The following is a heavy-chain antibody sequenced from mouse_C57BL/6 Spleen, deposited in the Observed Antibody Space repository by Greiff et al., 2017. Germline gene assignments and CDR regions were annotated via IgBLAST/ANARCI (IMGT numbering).Heavy chain of an antibody. CDR2: ISDGGSYT. D-gene: IGHD2-4*01. J-gene: IGHJ3*01. CDR3: ARDGDYDSLAY. Sequence: EVQGVESGGGLVKPGGSLKLSCAASGFTFSSYAMSWVRQTPEKRLEWVATISDGGSYTYYPDNVKGRFTISRDNAKNNLYLQMSHLKSEDTAMYYCARDGDYDSLAYWGQGTLVTVSA. CDR1: GFTFSSYA. V-gene: IGHV5-4*01.